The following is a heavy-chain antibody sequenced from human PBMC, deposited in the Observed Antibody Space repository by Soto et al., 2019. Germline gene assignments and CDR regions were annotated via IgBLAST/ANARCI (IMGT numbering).Heavy chain of an antibody. J-gene: IGHJ6*02. CDR2: ISSSSSYI. CDR1: GFTFSSYS. CDR3: AGDRGYSYGWYYYGMDV. D-gene: IGHD5-18*01. V-gene: IGHV3-21*01. Sequence: PVGSLRLSCAASGFTFSSYSMNWVRQAPGKGLEWVSSISSSSSYIYYADSVKGRFTISRDNAKNSLYLQMNSLRAEDTAVYYCAGDRGYSYGWYYYGMDVWGQGTTVTVSS.